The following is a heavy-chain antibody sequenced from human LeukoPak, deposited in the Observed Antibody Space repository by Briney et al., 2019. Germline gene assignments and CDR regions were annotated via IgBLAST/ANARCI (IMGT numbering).Heavy chain of an antibody. Sequence: GGSLRLSCAASGFILSSNSMNWVRQAPGKGLEWVAYINWSGSDIFYADSVKGRFTISRDTAKNSLFLQMNSLRDEDAAVYYCARRISGWGGLGYWGQGTLVTVSS. J-gene: IGHJ4*02. CDR2: INWSGSDI. CDR3: ARRISGWGGLGY. CDR1: GFILSSNS. D-gene: IGHD6-19*01. V-gene: IGHV3-48*02.